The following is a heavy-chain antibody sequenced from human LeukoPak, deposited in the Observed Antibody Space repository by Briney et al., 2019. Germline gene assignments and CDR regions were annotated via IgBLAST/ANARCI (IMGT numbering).Heavy chain of an antibody. CDR2: ISGSGGST. D-gene: IGHD2-2*01. V-gene: IGHV3-23*01. CDR3: ARGYLVSDIVVVPAAFDY. Sequence: GGSLRLSCAASGFTFSSYAMSWVRQAPGKGLEWVSAISGSGGSTYYADSVKGRFTISRDNSKNTLYLQMNSLRAEDTAVYYCARGYLVSDIVVVPAAFDYWGQGTLVPVSS. J-gene: IGHJ4*02. CDR1: GFTFSSYA.